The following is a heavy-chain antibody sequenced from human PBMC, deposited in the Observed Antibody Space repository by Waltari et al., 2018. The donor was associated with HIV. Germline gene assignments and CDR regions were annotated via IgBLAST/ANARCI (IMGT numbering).Heavy chain of an antibody. Sequence: QVQLVQSGAEVKKPGASVKVSCKASGYPFTRSYLHWVQQAPGPGLGWMGIINPRGGSTNYAQNFQGRITMTRDTSTSTVYMELSSLRSEDTAVYYCASPLDNDQVSVVAYYYGMDVWGQGTTVTVSS. D-gene: IGHD2-15*01. CDR1: GYPFTRSY. CDR3: ASPLDNDQVSVVAYYYGMDV. V-gene: IGHV1-46*01. CDR2: INPRGGST. J-gene: IGHJ6*02.